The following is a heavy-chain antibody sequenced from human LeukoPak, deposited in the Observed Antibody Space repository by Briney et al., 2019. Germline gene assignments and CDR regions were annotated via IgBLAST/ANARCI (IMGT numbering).Heavy chain of an antibody. CDR1: GFTFSNYA. Sequence: GGSLRLSCAASGFTFSNYAMHWVRQAPGKGLEWVAFISDDGSNKYYADSVKGRFTISRDNSKNTLYLQMNSLRAEDTAVHYCAKDQAIFGVVITEFDYWGQGTLVTVSP. CDR3: AKDQAIFGVVITEFDY. V-gene: IGHV3-30-3*01. D-gene: IGHD3-3*01. CDR2: ISDDGSNK. J-gene: IGHJ4*02.